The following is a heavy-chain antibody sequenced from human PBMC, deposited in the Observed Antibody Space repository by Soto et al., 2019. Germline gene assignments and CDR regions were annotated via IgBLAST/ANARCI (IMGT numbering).Heavy chain of an antibody. Sequence: PGGSLSLSCAASGFTVSSNYMSWVRQAPGKGLEWVSVIYSGGSTYYADSVKGRFTISRDNSKNTLYLQMNSLRAEDTAVYYCATSIAAPNLDYCGQGTLVTSPQ. J-gene: IGHJ4*02. CDR3: ATSIAAPNLDY. CDR2: IYSGGST. CDR1: GFTVSSNY. V-gene: IGHV3-53*01. D-gene: IGHD6-6*01.